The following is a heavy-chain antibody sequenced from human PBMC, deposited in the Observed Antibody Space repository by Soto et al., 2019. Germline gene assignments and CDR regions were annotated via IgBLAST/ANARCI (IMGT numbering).Heavy chain of an antibody. D-gene: IGHD6-6*01. CDR2: IYHSGST. J-gene: IGHJ5*02. V-gene: IGHV4-30-4*02. CDR3: ARERPDGARLDP. CDR1: GGSLSSGDYY. Sequence: PSDTLSLTCTVSGGSLSSGDYYWSWIRQPPGKGLEWIGYIYHSGSTYYNPSLKSRVTISVDTSKNQFSLKLSSVTAADTAVYYCARERPDGARLDPWRQGTLVTVSS.